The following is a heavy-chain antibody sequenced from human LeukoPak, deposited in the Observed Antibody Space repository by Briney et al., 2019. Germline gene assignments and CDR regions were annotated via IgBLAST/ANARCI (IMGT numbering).Heavy chain of an antibody. J-gene: IGHJ4*02. Sequence: SETLPLTCTVSGGSISSSSYYWGWIRQPPGKGLEWIGSIYYSGSTYYNPSLKSRVTISVDTSKNQFSLKLSSVTAADTAVYYCARLPTRSGYSYGFDYWGQGTLVTVSS. CDR1: GGSISSSSYY. CDR2: IYYSGST. V-gene: IGHV4-39*01. D-gene: IGHD5-18*01. CDR3: ARLPTRSGYSYGFDY.